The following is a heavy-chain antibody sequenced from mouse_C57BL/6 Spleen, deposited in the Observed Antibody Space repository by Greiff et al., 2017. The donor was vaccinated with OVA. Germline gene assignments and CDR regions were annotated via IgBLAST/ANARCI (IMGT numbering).Heavy chain of an antibody. Sequence: QVQLQQPGAELVMPGASVKLSCKASGYTFTSYWMHWVKQRPGQGLEWIGEIDPSDSYTNYNQKFKGKSTLTVDKSSSTAYMQLSSLTSEDSAVCYCARMGRYAMDYWGQGTSVTVSS. CDR1: GYTFTSYW. V-gene: IGHV1-69*01. J-gene: IGHJ4*01. CDR3: ARMGRYAMDY. CDR2: IDPSDSYT. D-gene: IGHD4-1*01.